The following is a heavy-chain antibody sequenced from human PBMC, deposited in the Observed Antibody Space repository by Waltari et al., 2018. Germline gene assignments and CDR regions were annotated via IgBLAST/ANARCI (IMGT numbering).Heavy chain of an antibody. J-gene: IGHJ4*02. D-gene: IGHD1-26*01. CDR2: IRGRGGST. Sequence: EVQLLESGGGLVQPGGSLRLSCAASGFTFSSYAMSWVRQAPGKGVKWVSAIRGRGGSTYYADAVKGRFTISRDNSKNTLYLQMNSLRAEDTAVYYCAKEGASYYFDYWGQGTLVTVSS. CDR3: AKEGASYYFDY. CDR1: GFTFSSYA. V-gene: IGHV3-23*01.